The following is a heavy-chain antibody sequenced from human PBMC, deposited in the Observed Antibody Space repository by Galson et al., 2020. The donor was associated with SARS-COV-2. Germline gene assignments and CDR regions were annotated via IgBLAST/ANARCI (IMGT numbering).Heavy chain of an antibody. V-gene: IGHV3-7*03. CDR2: IKQDGSEK. D-gene: IGHD1-7*01. J-gene: IGHJ6*02. CDR1: GFTFSSYW. CDR3: ARDWGTGTTDVYYYGMDV. Sequence: TGGSLRLSCAASGFTFSSYWMSWVRQAPGKGLEWVANIKQDGSEKYYVDSVKGRFTISRDNAKNSLYLQMNSLRAEDTAVYYCARDWGTGTTDVYYYGMDVWGQGTTVTVSS.